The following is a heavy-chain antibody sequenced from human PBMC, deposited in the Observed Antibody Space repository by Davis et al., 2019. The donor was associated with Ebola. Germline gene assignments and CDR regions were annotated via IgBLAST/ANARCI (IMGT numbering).Heavy chain of an antibody. D-gene: IGHD3-16*01. CDR1: GYTFTGYY. Sequence: ASVKVSCKASGYTFTGYYMHWVRQAPGQGLEWMGWINPNSGGTNYAQKFQGRVTITRDTSASTAYMELSSLRSEDTAVYYCASKITFGGALDYWGQGTLVTVSS. V-gene: IGHV1-2*02. J-gene: IGHJ4*02. CDR3: ASKITFGGALDY. CDR2: INPNSGGT.